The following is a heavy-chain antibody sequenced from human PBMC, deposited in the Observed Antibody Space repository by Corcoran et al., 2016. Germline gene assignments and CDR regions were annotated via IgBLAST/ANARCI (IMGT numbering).Heavy chain of an antibody. CDR1: GFTFSSYS. Sequence: EVQLVESGGGLVKPGGSLRLSCAASGFTFSSYSMNWVRQAPGKGLECVSSISSSSSYIYYADSVKGRVTTTRAHAKNSLYLQMNSLRADDTALYYCARETRLGVTTYYFDYWGQGTLVTVSS. CDR3: ARETRLGVTTYYFDY. D-gene: IGHD4-17*01. CDR2: ISSSSSYI. J-gene: IGHJ4*02. V-gene: IGHV3-21*01.